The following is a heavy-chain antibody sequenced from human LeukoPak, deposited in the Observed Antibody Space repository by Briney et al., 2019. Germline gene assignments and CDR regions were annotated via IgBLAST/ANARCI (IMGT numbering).Heavy chain of an antibody. D-gene: IGHD1-26*01. Sequence: PGGSLRLSCAASGFTFSSYNMYWVRQAPGEGLEWVSYISGSSSSIYYADSVKGRFTISRDSAKNSLYLQMNSLRDEDTAVYYCASNVRAGGGMDGWGQGTTVTVSS. V-gene: IGHV3-48*02. CDR2: ISGSSSSI. CDR1: GFTFSSYN. CDR3: ASNVRAGGGMDG. J-gene: IGHJ6*02.